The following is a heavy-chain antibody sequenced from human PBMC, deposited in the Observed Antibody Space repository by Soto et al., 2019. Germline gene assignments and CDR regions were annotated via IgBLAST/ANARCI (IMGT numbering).Heavy chain of an antibody. CDR3: ARLFCSTDTCDSWFDP. D-gene: IGHD1-26*01. Sequence: GESLKISCTGFGYTFTIFWISWVRQMPGKGLEWMGRIDPRDSQTNYSPSFQGHVTISVDKSISTAYLQWDSLKASDTAMYYCARLFCSTDTCDSWFDPWGQGTLVTVSS. CDR2: IDPRDSQT. CDR1: GYTFTIFW. J-gene: IGHJ5*02. V-gene: IGHV5-10-1*01.